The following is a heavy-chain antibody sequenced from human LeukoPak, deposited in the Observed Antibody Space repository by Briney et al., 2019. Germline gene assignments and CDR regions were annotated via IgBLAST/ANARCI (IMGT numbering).Heavy chain of an antibody. CDR1: GYTFTGYY. D-gene: IGHD3-10*02. V-gene: IGHV1-2*02. CDR2: INPNSGGT. Sequence: ASVKVSCKASGYTFTGYYMHWVRQAPGQGLEWMGWINPNSGGTNYAQKFQGRVTMTRDTSISIAYMELSRLRSDDTAVYYCARASTHSWWYYVSVVDYYYMDVWGKGTTVTISS. J-gene: IGHJ6*03. CDR3: ARASTHSWWYYVSVVDYYYMDV.